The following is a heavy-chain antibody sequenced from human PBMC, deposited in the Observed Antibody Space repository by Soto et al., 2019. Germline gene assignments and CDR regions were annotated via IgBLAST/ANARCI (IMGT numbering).Heavy chain of an antibody. D-gene: IGHD2-2*01. V-gene: IGHV3-23*01. CDR3: AKERGIVVVPAAMHSPYYFDY. CDR1: GFTFSSYA. CDR2: ISGSGGST. Sequence: GGSLRLSCAASGFTFSSYAMSWVRQAPGKGLEWVSAISGSGGSTYYADSVKGRFTISRDNSKNTLYLQMNSLRAEDTAVYYCAKERGIVVVPAAMHSPYYFDYWGQGTLVTVSS. J-gene: IGHJ4*02.